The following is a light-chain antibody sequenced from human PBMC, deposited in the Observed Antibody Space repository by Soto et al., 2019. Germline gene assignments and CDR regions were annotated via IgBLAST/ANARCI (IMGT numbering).Light chain of an antibody. CDR3: QQRDYWQVT. CDR2: DVS. V-gene: IGKV3-11*01. CDR1: QNINNY. Sequence: EIVLTQSPGTLSLSPGKRATLSCRASQNINNYLIWYQQKPGQAPRLLIYDVSNRATGIPARFSGWGSGTDFSLTISGLEPEDFAIYYCQQRDYWQVTFGQGTRLEIK. J-gene: IGKJ5*01.